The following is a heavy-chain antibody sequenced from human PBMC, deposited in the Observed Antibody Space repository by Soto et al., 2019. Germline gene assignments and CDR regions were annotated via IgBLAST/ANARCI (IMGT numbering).Heavy chain of an antibody. J-gene: IGHJ6*03. V-gene: IGHV3-7*01. D-gene: IGHD2-2*01. CDR2: IKQDGSEK. CDR3: ARGATDIVVVPAEPGRYYYYYYMDV. Sequence: PGGSLRLSCAASGFTFSSYWMSWVRQAPGKGLEWVANIKQDGSEKYYVDSVKGRFTISRDNAKNSLYLQMNSLRAEDTAVYYCARGATDIVVVPAEPGRYYYYYYMDVWGKGTTVTVSS. CDR1: GFTFSSYW.